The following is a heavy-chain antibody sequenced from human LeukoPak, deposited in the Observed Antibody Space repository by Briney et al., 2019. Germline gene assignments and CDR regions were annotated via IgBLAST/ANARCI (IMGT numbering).Heavy chain of an antibody. D-gene: IGHD4/OR15-4a*01. Sequence: IPSETLSLTCSVSGGSISGHSWGWIRQPPGKGLECIGYIFDSGTSNHNPALKSRVTTSVDTSQNQFSLTLTSVTAADTAVYYCARRVRLWSYWHFDLWGRGTLVTVSS. CDR2: IFDSGTS. V-gene: IGHV4-59*08. J-gene: IGHJ2*01. CDR3: ARRVRLWSYWHFDL. CDR1: GGSISGHS.